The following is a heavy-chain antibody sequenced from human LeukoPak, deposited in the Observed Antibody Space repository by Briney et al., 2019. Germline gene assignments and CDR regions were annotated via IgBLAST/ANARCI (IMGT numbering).Heavy chain of an antibody. V-gene: IGHV1-2*02. CDR2: INPNSGGT. J-gene: IGHJ4*02. CDR3: AAGYSSGRSPPVYFDS. Sequence: ASVKVSCKASGGTFSSYAISWVRQAPGQGLEWMGRINPNSGGTNYAQKFQGRVTMTRDTSISTANMELSRLRSDDTAVYYCAAGYSSGRSPPVYFDSWGQGTLVTVSS. CDR1: GGTFSSYA. D-gene: IGHD6-19*01.